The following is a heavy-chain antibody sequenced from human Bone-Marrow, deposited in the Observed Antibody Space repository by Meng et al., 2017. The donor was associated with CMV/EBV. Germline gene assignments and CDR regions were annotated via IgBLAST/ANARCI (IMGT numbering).Heavy chain of an antibody. CDR3: ARDALSSGGDY. V-gene: IGHV3-21*01. CDR1: GFTFRKYT. D-gene: IGHD6-19*01. Sequence: SCAASGFTFRKYTMNWFRRAPGKGLEWVSSISNNGGSIQYSDSVRGRSTISRDNAKNSVYLLMSGLRAEDTAFYSCARDALSSGGDYWGQGALVTVSS. CDR2: ISNNGGSI. J-gene: IGHJ4*02.